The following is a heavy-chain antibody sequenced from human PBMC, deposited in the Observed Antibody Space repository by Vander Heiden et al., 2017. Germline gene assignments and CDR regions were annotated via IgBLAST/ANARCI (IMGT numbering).Heavy chain of an antibody. CDR1: GYTFTRYD. CDR2: VNPISGGT. Sequence: QVQLVQSGAEVKKPGASVKVSCRASGYTFTRYDINWVRQATGQGLEWMGRVNPISGGTDYAQQFKGRVTMTRNTSINTVYMELSSLRSEDTAVYFCAKDLHCSSPSRSTLENDYGMDIWGQGTTVTVSS. J-gene: IGHJ6*02. CDR3: AKDLHCSSPSRSTLENDYGMDI. D-gene: IGHD2-2*01. V-gene: IGHV1-8*01.